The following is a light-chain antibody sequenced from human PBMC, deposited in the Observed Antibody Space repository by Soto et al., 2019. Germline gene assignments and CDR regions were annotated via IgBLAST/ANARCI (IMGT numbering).Light chain of an antibody. V-gene: IGLV2-14*01. J-gene: IGLJ1*01. CDR1: SSDVGGYNY. Sequence: LTQPASVSGSPGQSITISCTGTSSDVGGYNYVSWYQQHPGKAPKLMIYEVSNRPSGVSNRFSGPKSGNTASLTISGLQAEDEADYYCSSYTSSSTYVFGTGTKVTVL. CDR3: SSYTSSSTYV. CDR2: EVS.